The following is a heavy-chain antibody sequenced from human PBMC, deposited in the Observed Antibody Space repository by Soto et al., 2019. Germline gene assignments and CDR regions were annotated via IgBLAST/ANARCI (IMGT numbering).Heavy chain of an antibody. CDR3: ARGATVTREYFYGMDV. Sequence: SLKVSCKTSGGSFSNYAISWVRQAPGQGLEWMGAIIPMFGTANYAQMFQGRVTITADESTNTAYMEVSSLRSEDSAVYYCARGATVTREYFYGMDVWGQGTTVTVS. D-gene: IGHD4-4*01. CDR1: GGSFSNYA. CDR2: IIPMFGTA. V-gene: IGHV1-69*13. J-gene: IGHJ6*02.